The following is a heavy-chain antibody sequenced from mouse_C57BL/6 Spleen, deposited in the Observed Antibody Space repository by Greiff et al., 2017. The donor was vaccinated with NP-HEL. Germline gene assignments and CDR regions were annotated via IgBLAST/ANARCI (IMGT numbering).Heavy chain of an antibody. J-gene: IGHJ2*01. V-gene: IGHV1-82*01. CDR3: ARGGITTVGFDY. D-gene: IGHD1-1*01. Sequence: QVQLKESGPELVKPGASVKISCKASGYAFSSSWMNWVKQRPGKGLEWIGRIYPGDGDTNYNGKFKGKATLTADKSSSTAYMQLSSLTSEDSAVYFCARGGITTVGFDYWGQGTTLTVSS. CDR1: GYAFSSSW. CDR2: IYPGDGDT.